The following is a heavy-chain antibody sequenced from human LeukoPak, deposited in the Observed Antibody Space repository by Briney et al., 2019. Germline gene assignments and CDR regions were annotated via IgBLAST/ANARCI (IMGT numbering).Heavy chain of an antibody. V-gene: IGHV1-2*02. CDR2: LNPNSGGT. Sequence: ASVKVPCKASGYTFTGYYMHWVRPAPGQGLEWMGWLNPNSGGTNYAQKFQGRVTMTRDTSISTAYMELSRLRSDDTAVYYCARDQPYYYGSGSSSHSDYWGQGTLVTVSS. J-gene: IGHJ4*02. CDR3: ARDQPYYYGSGSSSHSDY. D-gene: IGHD3-10*01. CDR1: GYTFTGYY.